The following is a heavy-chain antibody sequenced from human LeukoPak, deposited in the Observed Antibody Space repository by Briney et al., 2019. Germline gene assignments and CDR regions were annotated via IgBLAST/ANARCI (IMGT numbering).Heavy chain of an antibody. Sequence: WASVKVSCKASGYTFTGYYMHWVRQAPGQGLEWMGWINPNSGGTNYAQKFQGRVTMTRDTSISTAYMELSRLRSEDTAVYYCARDAAAGTGYFDYWGQGTLVTVSS. CDR2: INPNSGGT. CDR1: GYTFTGYY. CDR3: ARDAAAGTGYFDY. D-gene: IGHD6-13*01. J-gene: IGHJ4*02. V-gene: IGHV1-2*02.